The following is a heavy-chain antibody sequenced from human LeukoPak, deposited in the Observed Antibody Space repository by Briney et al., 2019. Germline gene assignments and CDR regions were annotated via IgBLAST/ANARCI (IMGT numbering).Heavy chain of an antibody. CDR2: IYHSGST. Sequence: PSETLSLTCTVSGYSISSGYYWGWIRQPPGKGLEWIGSIYHSGSTYYNPSLKSRVTISVDTSKNQFSLKLSSVTAADTAVYYCARDGLVPAAIVLVFDYWGQGTLVTVSS. D-gene: IGHD2-2*01. CDR1: GYSISSGYY. J-gene: IGHJ4*02. V-gene: IGHV4-38-2*02. CDR3: ARDGLVPAAIVLVFDY.